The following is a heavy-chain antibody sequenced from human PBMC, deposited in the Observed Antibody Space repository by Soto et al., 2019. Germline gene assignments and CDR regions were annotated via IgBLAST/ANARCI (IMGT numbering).Heavy chain of an antibody. CDR2: IIPIFGTA. D-gene: IGHD3-22*01. J-gene: IGHJ5*02. CDR3: VFGDSSGYYENWFDP. CDR1: GGTFSSYA. V-gene: IGHV1-69*12. Sequence: QVQLVQSGAEVKKPGSSVKVSCKASGGTFSSYAISWVRQAPGQGLEWMGGIIPIFGTANYAQKFQGRVTIPADEPTNTAYMGVSSLRYEDTAVYDCVFGDSSGYYENWFDPWGQGTLVTVSS.